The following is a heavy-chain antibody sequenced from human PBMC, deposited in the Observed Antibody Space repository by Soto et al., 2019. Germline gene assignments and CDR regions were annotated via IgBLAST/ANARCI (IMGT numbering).Heavy chain of an antibody. CDR1: GGTFSSYA. CDR2: IIPIFGTA. V-gene: IGHV1-69*13. D-gene: IGHD1-26*01. CDR3: ASLFVTKWEPTPLDY. J-gene: IGHJ4*02. Sequence: SVKVSCNASGGTFSSYAISWVRRAPGQGLEWMGGIIPIFGTANYAQKFQGRVTITADESTSTAYMELSSLRSEDTAVYYCASLFVTKWEPTPLDYWGQGTLVTVSS.